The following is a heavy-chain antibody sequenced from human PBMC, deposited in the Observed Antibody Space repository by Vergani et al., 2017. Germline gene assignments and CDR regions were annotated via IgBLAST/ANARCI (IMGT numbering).Heavy chain of an antibody. D-gene: IGHD3-10*01. CDR2: ISYDGSNT. CDR1: GFTFSSYA. V-gene: IGHV3-30-3*01. CDR3: ARDGSVWFGEFETEY. J-gene: IGHJ4*02. Sequence: QVQLVESGGGVVQPGRSLRLSCAASGFTFSSYAMHWVRQAPGKGLEWVAVISYDGSNTYYADSVKGRFTISRDNSKNTLYLQMNSLRAEDTAVYYCARDGSVWFGEFETEYWGQGTLVTVSS.